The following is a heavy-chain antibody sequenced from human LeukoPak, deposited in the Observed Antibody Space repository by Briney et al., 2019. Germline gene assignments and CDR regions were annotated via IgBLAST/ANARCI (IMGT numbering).Heavy chain of an antibody. CDR3: ARMHGCSSTSCSNYYYYYMDV. D-gene: IGHD2-2*01. J-gene: IGHJ6*03. CDR2: IIPIFGTA. CDR1: GGTFSSYA. Sequence: SVKVSCKASGGTFSSYAISWVRQAPGQGLEWMGGIIPIFGTANYAQKFQGRVTITADESTSTAYMELSSLRSEDTAVYYCARMHGCSSTSCSNYYYYYMDVWGKGTTVTVSS. V-gene: IGHV1-69*13.